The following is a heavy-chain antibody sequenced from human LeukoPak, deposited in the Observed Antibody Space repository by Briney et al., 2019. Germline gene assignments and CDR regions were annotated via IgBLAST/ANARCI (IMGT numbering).Heavy chain of an antibody. J-gene: IGHJ4*02. V-gene: IGHV1-18*01. CDR3: ARVPLDYYYDSSGYYLD. CDR2: ISAYNGNT. Sequence: GASVKVSCKASGYTFTSYGISWVRQAPGQGLEWMGWISAYNGNTNYAQKLQGRVTMTTDTSTSTAYMELRSLRSDDTAVYYCARVPLDYYYDSSGYYLDWSQGTLVTVSS. CDR1: GYTFTSYG. D-gene: IGHD3-22*01.